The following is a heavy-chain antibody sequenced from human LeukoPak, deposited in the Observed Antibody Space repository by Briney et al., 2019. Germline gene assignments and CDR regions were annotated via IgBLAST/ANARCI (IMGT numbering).Heavy chain of an antibody. Sequence: GASVKVSCKASGYTFTCYYMHWVRQAPGQGREWMGRINPNRGGTNYAQKFQGRVTMTRDTSISTAYMELSRLRSDDTAVYYCARDYYGSGSYYNGYFQHWGQGTLVTVSS. J-gene: IGHJ1*01. V-gene: IGHV1-2*06. D-gene: IGHD3-10*01. CDR2: INPNRGGT. CDR1: GYTFTCYY. CDR3: ARDYYGSGSYYNGYFQH.